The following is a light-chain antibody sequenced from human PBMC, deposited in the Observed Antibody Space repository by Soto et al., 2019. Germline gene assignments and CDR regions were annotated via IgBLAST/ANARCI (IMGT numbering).Light chain of an antibody. CDR2: GYI. Sequence: QSVLTQPPSVSGAPGQRVTISCTGSSSNIGAGYDVHWYQQLPGTAPKLLIYGYINRPSGVPDRFSGSKSGTSASLAITGLQAEDEADYYCQSFDSSLSGDYVFGTGTKVTVL. J-gene: IGLJ1*01. V-gene: IGLV1-40*01. CDR3: QSFDSSLSGDYV. CDR1: SSNIGAGYD.